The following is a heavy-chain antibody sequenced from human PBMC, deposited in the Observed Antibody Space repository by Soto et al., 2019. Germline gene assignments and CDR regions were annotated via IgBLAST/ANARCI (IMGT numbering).Heavy chain of an antibody. Sequence: EVQLVESGGGLVQPGGSLRLSCAASGFTFSSYWMSWVRQAPGKGLEWVANIKQDGSEKYYVDSVKGRFTISRDNANNSLYLQMNSLRAEDTAVYYCARDRSYGRTDFDYWGQGTLVTVSS. CDR1: GFTFSSYW. CDR2: IKQDGSEK. CDR3: ARDRSYGRTDFDY. J-gene: IGHJ4*02. V-gene: IGHV3-7*01. D-gene: IGHD5-18*01.